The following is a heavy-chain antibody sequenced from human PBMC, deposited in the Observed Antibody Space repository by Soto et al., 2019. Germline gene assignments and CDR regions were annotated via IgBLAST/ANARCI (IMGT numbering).Heavy chain of an antibody. CDR2: IRRDGDEK. Sequence: EVQLVESGGGLVQPGGSVRLSCAASGFIFTQYWMSWVRQAPGKGLEWVANIRRDGDEKYYVDSAKGRFSISRDNGQNSLFLQMNSLRVEDTGVYYCVRDGYSGYDLNDAFEVWGQGTMVTVSS. CDR3: VRDGYSGYDLNDAFEV. CDR1: GFIFTQYW. J-gene: IGHJ3*01. D-gene: IGHD5-12*01. V-gene: IGHV3-7*04.